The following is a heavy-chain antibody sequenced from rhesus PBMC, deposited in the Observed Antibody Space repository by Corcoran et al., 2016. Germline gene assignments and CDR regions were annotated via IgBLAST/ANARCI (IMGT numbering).Heavy chain of an antibody. J-gene: IGHJ5-1*01. V-gene: IGHV4-169*01. CDR1: GGSISSSY. Sequence: QLQLQESGPGLVKPSETLSLTCAVSGGSISSSYWSWIRQAPGKGLEWIGYIYGSGIIPNYNTSLKSRVTLSVDTSKNQLSLKVSSVTAADTAVYYCARGGVYSGYNNRFDVWGAGVLVTVSS. D-gene: IGHD5-42*01. CDR3: ARGGVYSGYNNRFDV. CDR2: IYGSGIIP.